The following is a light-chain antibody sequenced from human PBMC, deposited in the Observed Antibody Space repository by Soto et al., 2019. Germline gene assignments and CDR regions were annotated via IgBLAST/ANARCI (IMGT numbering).Light chain of an antibody. Sequence: DIQMTQSPSSLSASVGDRVTITCRASQSISSYLNWYQQKPGKAPKLLIYAASSLQSGVPSRFSGCGSGTDFTLTISSLQPEDFATYYCQQSYSTPPWTFGQGTKVDIK. CDR3: QQSYSTPPWT. J-gene: IGKJ1*01. CDR1: QSISSY. CDR2: AAS. V-gene: IGKV1-39*01.